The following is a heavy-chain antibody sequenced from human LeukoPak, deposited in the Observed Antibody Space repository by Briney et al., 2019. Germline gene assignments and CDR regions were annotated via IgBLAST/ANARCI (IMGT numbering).Heavy chain of an antibody. CDR1: GGSFSGYY. V-gene: IGHV4-34*01. CDR2: INHSAST. Sequence: PSETLSLTCAVYGGSFSGYYRSWIRQPPGKGLEWIGEINHSASTNYNPSLKSRVTISVDTSKNQFSLKLSSVTAADTAVYYCAARGRRDGYNRVDYWGQGTLVTVSS. D-gene: IGHD5-24*01. CDR3: AARGRRDGYNRVDY. J-gene: IGHJ4*02.